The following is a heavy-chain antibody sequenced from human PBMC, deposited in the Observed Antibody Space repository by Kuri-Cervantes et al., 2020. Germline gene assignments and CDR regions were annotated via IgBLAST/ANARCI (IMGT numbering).Heavy chain of an antibody. D-gene: IGHD3-22*01. Sequence: ASVKVSCKASGYTFTSYGISWVRQAPGQGLEWMGWISAYNGNTNYAQKLQGRVTMTTDTSTSTAYMELRSLRSYDTAVYYCARDHPQVITMIVVDYYYYYGMDVWGQGTTVTVSS. CDR2: ISAYNGNT. CDR1: GYTFTSYG. V-gene: IGHV1-18*01. J-gene: IGHJ6*02. CDR3: ARDHPQVITMIVVDYYYYYGMDV.